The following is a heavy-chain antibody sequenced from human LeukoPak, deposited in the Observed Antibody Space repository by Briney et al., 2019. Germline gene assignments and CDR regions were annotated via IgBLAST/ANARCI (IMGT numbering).Heavy chain of an antibody. CDR2: INHSGST. V-gene: IGHV4-34*01. D-gene: IGHD6-6*01. CDR1: GGSFSGYY. J-gene: IGHJ4*02. Sequence: SETLSLTCAVYGGSFSGYYWSWIRQPPGKGLEWIGEINHSGSTNYSPSLKSRVTISVDTSKNQFSLKLSSVTAADTAVYYCARGLIAARPPLGYWGQGTLVTVSS. CDR3: ARGLIAARPPLGY.